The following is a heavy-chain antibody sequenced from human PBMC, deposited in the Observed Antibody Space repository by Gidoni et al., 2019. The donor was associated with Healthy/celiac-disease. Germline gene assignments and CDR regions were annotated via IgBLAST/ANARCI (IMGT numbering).Heavy chain of an antibody. CDR3: ARRRSGDPGAFDI. CDR1: GGSISSGGYY. D-gene: IGHD4-17*01. V-gene: IGHV4-31*01. Sequence: QVQLQESGPGLVKPSQTLSLTCTVSGGSISSGGYYWSWIRQHPGKGLEWIGYIYYSGSTYYNPSLKSLVTISVDTSKNQFSLKLSSVTAADTAVYYCARRRSGDPGAFDIWGQGTMVTVSS. J-gene: IGHJ3*02. CDR2: IYYSGST.